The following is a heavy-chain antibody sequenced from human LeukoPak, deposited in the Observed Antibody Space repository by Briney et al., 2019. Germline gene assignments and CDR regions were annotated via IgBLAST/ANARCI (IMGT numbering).Heavy chain of an antibody. D-gene: IGHD6-19*01. V-gene: IGHV4-34*01. J-gene: IGHJ4*02. CDR3: ARLKAGYSSGWYRDY. Sequence: PSETLSLTCAVYGGSFSGYYWSWIRQPPGKGLEWIGEINHRGSTNYNPSLKSRVTISVDTSKNQFSLKLSSVTAADTAVYYCARLKAGYSSGWYRDYWGQGTLVTVSS. CDR2: INHRGST. CDR1: GGSFSGYY.